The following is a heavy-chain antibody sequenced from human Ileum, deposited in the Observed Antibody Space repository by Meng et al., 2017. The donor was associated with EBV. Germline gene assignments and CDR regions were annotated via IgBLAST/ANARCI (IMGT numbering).Heavy chain of an antibody. J-gene: IGHJ2*01. V-gene: IGHV4-30-4*01. Sequence: QLQESGPGLVKPSQTLSLTCTVAGGSISSSNYYWSWVRQPPGKGLEWSGHIYNSGSTYYNPSLKSRITISVDTSKNQFSLKLSSVTAADTAVYYCARGQKGYFDLWGRGTLVTVSS. CDR2: IYNSGST. CDR3: ARGQKGYFDL. CDR1: GGSISSSNYY.